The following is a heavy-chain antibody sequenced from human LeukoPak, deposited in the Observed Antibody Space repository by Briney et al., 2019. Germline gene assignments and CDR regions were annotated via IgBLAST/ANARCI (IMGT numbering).Heavy chain of an antibody. D-gene: IGHD6-13*01. CDR3: ARGDGAAGRVFDY. CDR1: GYTFTGYY. J-gene: IGHJ4*02. V-gene: IGHV1-2*02. Sequence: ASVTVSFMASGYTFTGYYMHWVRQAPGQGLEWMGWINPNSGGTNYAQKFQGRVTMTRDTSISTAYMELSRLRSEDTAVYYCARGDGAAGRVFDYWGQGTLVNVPS. CDR2: INPNSGGT.